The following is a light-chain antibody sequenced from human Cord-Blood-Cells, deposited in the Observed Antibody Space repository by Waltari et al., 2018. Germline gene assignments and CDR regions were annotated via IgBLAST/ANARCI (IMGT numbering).Light chain of an antibody. Sequence: QSALTQPASVSGSPGQSIIISCTGTSSDVGGYNYVSWYQQHPGKAPKLMIYEVSNRPSGVSNRFSGSKSGNTASLTISGLQAEDEADYYCSSYTSSSTYVFGTGTKVIVL. J-gene: IGLJ1*01. V-gene: IGLV2-14*01. CDR1: SSDVGGYNY. CDR2: EVS. CDR3: SSYTSSSTYV.